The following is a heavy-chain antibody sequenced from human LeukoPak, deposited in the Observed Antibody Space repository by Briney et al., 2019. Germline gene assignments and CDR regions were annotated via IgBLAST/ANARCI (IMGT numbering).Heavy chain of an antibody. CDR2: ISSSSSYI. J-gene: IGHJ4*02. Sequence: GGSLRLSCAASGFTFSSYSMNWVRQAPGKGLEWVSSISSSSSYINYADSVKGRFTISRDNAKNSLYLQMNSLRAEDTAVYYCARGTSKSSGHNPYYWGQGTLVTVSS. D-gene: IGHD3-22*01. V-gene: IGHV3-21*01. CDR1: GFTFSSYS. CDR3: ARGTSKSSGHNPYY.